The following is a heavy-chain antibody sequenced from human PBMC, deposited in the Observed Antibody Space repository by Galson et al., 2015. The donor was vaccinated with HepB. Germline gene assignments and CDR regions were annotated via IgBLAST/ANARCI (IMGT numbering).Heavy chain of an antibody. J-gene: IGHJ3*02. CDR2: IWYDGSNK. D-gene: IGHD3-22*01. CDR1: GFTFSSYG. V-gene: IGHV3-33*01. CDR3: AREYYDSSGLGAFDI. Sequence: SLRLSCAASGFTFSSYGMHWVRQAPGKGLEWVAVIWYDGSNKYYADSVKGRFTISRDNSKNTLYLQMNSLRAEDTAVYYCAREYYDSSGLGAFDIWGQGTMVTVSS.